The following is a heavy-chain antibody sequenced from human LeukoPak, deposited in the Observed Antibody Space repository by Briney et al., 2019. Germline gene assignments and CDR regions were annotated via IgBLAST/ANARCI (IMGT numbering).Heavy chain of an antibody. V-gene: IGHV3-23*01. Sequence: GGSLRLSCAASGFTFSSYAMSWVRQAPGKGLEWVSAISGSGGSTYYADSVKGRFTISRDNSKNTLYLQMNSLRAEDTAVYYCARGPLWELLRYWGQGTLVTVSS. CDR2: ISGSGGST. D-gene: IGHD1-26*01. CDR3: ARGPLWELLRY. J-gene: IGHJ4*02. CDR1: GFTFSSYA.